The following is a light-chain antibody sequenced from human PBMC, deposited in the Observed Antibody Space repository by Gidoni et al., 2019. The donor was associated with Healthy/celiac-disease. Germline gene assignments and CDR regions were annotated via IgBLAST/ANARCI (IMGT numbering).Light chain of an antibody. J-gene: IGKJ1*01. CDR3: QQYNNWPPGPT. V-gene: IGKV3-15*01. Sequence: EIVMTPSPATLSVSPGERATLSCRASQSVSSNLAWYQQKPGQAPRLLIYGASTRATGIPARFSGSGSGTEFTLTISSLQSEDFAVYYCQQYNNWPPGPTFGQGTKVEIK. CDR2: GAS. CDR1: QSVSSN.